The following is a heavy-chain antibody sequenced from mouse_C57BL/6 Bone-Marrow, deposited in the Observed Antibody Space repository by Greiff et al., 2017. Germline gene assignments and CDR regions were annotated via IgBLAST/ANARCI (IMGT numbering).Heavy chain of an antibody. D-gene: IGHD1-1*01. Sequence: EVHLVESGEGLVKPGGSLKLSCAASGFTFSSYAMSWVRQTPEKRLEWVAYISSGGDYIYYADTVKGRFTISRDNARNTLYLQMSSLKSEDTAMYYCTREGYYYGSSPFAYWGQGTLVTVSA. CDR3: TREGYYYGSSPFAY. CDR1: GFTFSSYA. V-gene: IGHV5-9-1*02. J-gene: IGHJ3*01. CDR2: ISSGGDYI.